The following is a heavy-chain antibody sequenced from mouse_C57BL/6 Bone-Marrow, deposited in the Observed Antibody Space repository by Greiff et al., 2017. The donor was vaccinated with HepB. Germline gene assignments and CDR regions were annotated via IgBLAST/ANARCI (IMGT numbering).Heavy chain of an antibody. CDR1: GYSFTGYY. CDR3: AVYGSSPWFAY. Sequence: EVQLQQSGPELVKPGASVKISCKASGYSFTGYYMNWVKQSPEKSLEWIGEINPSTGGTTYNQKFKAKATLTVDKSSSTAYMQLKSLTSEDSAVYYCAVYGSSPWFAYWGQGTLVTVSA. V-gene: IGHV1-42*01. J-gene: IGHJ3*01. CDR2: INPSTGGT. D-gene: IGHD1-1*01.